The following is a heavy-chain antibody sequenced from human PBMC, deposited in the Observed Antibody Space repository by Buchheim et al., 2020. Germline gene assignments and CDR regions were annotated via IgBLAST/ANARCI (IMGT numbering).Heavy chain of an antibody. Sequence: QVQLQESGPGLVKPSQTLTLTCTVSGGSTSSGGYYWSWIRQHPGKGLEWIGNIYYGGSTYYNSSLKSRITISVDTSKNQFSLKLNSVTAADTAVYYCARDHDYYGMDVWGQGTT. J-gene: IGHJ6*02. V-gene: IGHV4-31*03. CDR2: IYYGGST. CDR3: ARDHDYYGMDV. CDR1: GGSTSSGGYY.